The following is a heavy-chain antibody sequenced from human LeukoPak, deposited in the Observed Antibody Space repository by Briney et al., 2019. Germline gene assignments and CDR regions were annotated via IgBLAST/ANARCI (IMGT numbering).Heavy chain of an antibody. CDR3: ARDSGPAAYHDAFDI. Sequence: ASVKVSCKASGYTFTGYYMHWVRQAPGQGLEWMGWINPNSGGTNYAQKFQGRVTMTRDTSISTAYMELSRLRSDDTAVYYCARDSGPAAYHDAFDIWGQGTMVTVSS. J-gene: IGHJ3*02. CDR2: INPNSGGT. CDR1: GYTFTGYY. D-gene: IGHD2-2*01. V-gene: IGHV1-2*02.